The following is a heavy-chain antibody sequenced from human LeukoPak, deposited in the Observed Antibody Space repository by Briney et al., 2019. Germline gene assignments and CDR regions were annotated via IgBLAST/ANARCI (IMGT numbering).Heavy chain of an antibody. J-gene: IGHJ5*02. CDR3: ARRFTMVSNWFDP. D-gene: IGHD3-10*01. CDR2: IYYSGST. CDR1: GGSISSGDYY. Sequence: SQTLSLTCTVSGGSISSGDYYWSWIRQPPGKGLEWIGYIYYSGSTYYNPSLKSRVTISVDTSKNQFSLKLSSVTAADTAVYYCARRFTMVSNWFDPWGQGTLVTVSS. V-gene: IGHV4-30-4*01.